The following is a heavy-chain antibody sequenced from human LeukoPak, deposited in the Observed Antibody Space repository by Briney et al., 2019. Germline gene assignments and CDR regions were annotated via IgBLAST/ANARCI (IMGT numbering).Heavy chain of an antibody. V-gene: IGHV3-23*01. D-gene: IGHD3-22*01. J-gene: IGHJ3*02. CDR2: LSGSGGRT. CDR3: AKDLYRAVFITTSYAFDI. Sequence: VGSLRLSCAASGFTFSSYAMSWVRQAPGKGLEWVSVLSGSGGRTYYADSVKGRFTISRDNSKNTLYLHMNSLRAEDTALYYCAKDLYRAVFITTSYAFDIWGQGTMVTVSS. CDR1: GFTFSSYA.